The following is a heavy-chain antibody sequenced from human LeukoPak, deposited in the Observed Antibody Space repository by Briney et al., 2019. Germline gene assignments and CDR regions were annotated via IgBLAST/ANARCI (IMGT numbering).Heavy chain of an antibody. V-gene: IGHV3-23*01. CDR1: GFTFSSYG. D-gene: IGHD6-25*01. Sequence: PGGTLRLSCAASGFTFSSYGMSWVRQAPGKGLEWVSAISGSGGSTYYADSVKGRFTISRDNSKNTLYLQMNSLRAEDTAVYYCASSQRGGYFDYWGQGTLVTVSS. J-gene: IGHJ4*02. CDR3: ASSQRGGYFDY. CDR2: ISGSGGST.